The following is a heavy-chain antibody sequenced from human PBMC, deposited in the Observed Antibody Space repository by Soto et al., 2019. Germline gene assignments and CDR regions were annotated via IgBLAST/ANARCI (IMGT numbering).Heavy chain of an antibody. Sequence: SETLSLTCAVSGGSISSSNWWNWVRQSPGKGLEWIGSIYYSGSTYYNPSLKSRVTISVDTSKNQFSLKLSSVTAADTDIYYCASIKRIMIFGVVIHNWFDPWGQGTLVTVSS. CDR1: GGSISSSNW. CDR3: ASIKRIMIFGVVIHNWFDP. D-gene: IGHD3-3*01. V-gene: IGHV4-39*01. J-gene: IGHJ5*02. CDR2: IYYSGST.